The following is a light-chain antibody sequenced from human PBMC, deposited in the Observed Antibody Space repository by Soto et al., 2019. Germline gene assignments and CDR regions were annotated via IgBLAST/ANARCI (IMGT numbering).Light chain of an antibody. CDR3: QKFNTAPLT. J-gene: IGKJ5*01. Sequence: DIQMTQSPSSLSASVGDRVTITCRASQDISVYLAWYQQKPGKVPKLLMYSASTLQSGVPSRFSDSGSGTDFTLTISSQQPEDVATYYCQKFNTAPLTFGQGTRLEI. CDR2: SAS. V-gene: IGKV1-27*01. CDR1: QDISVY.